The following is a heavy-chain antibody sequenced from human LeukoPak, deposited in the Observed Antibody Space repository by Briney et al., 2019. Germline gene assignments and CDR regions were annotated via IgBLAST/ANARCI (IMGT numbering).Heavy chain of an antibody. V-gene: IGHV1-69*05. D-gene: IGHD3-10*01. CDR1: GGTFSSYA. J-gene: IGHJ6*03. CDR3: ARGELENYYYYMDA. CDR2: IIPIFGTA. Sequence: ASVKVSCKASGGTFSSYAISWVRQAPGQGLEWMGGIIPIFGTANYAQKFQGRVTITMDESTSTAYMELSSLRSEDTAVYYCARGELENYYYYMDAWGKGATVTVSS.